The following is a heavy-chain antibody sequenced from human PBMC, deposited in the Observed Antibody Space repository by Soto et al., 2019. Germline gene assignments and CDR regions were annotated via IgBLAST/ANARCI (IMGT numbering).Heavy chain of an antibody. V-gene: IGHV3-7*04. D-gene: IGHD6-13*01. CDR1: GFTFRSYW. CDR2: IKEDGSER. J-gene: IGHJ4*02. Sequence: GGSLRLSCAASGFTFRSYWMTWVRQAPGSGLEWVANIKEDGSERYYVDSAKGRFTISRDNAKNSLYLQMNGLRAEDTALYYCARGLAAAGTALFDSWGQGTLVTVSS. CDR3: ARGLAAAGTALFDS.